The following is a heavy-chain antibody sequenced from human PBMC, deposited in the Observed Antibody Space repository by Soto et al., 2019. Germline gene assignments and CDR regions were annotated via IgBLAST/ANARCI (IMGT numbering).Heavy chain of an antibody. Sequence: QVQLVESGGGVVQPGRSLRLSCAASGFPFTSYGMHWVREGPDKGLEWVAIISYEGSDKNYADSVKGRFTISRDNSKNTLYLQMNSLRPEDTALYYCVGGQYYFDYLGQGTLVIVSS. D-gene: IGHD3-10*01. J-gene: IGHJ4*02. V-gene: IGHV3-30*03. CDR3: VGGQYYFDY. CDR2: ISYEGSDK. CDR1: GFPFTSYG.